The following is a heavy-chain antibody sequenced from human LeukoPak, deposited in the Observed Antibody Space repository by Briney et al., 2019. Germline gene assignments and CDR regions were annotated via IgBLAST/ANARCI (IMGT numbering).Heavy chain of an antibody. D-gene: IGHD1-26*01. V-gene: IGHV4-39*07. CDR1: GGSISSSSYY. CDR2: IYYSGST. Sequence: SETLSLTCTVSGGSISSSSYYWGWIRQPPGKGLEWIGSIYYSGSTYYNPSLKSRVTISVDTSKNQFSLKLSSVTAADTAVYYCASGSGSYGYWGQGTLVTVSS. J-gene: IGHJ4*02. CDR3: ASGSGSYGY.